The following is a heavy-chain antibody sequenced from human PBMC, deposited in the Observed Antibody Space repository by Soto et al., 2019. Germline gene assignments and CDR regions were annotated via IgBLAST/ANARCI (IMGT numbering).Heavy chain of an antibody. D-gene: IGHD2-15*01. CDR2: FDPEDGET. CDR3: ATDLCSGGSCFFAFDI. Sequence: ASVKVSCKVSGYTLTELSMHWVRQAPGKGLEGMGGFDPEDGETIYAQKFQGRVTMTEDTSTDTAYMELSSLRSEDTAVYYCATDLCSGGSCFFAFDIWGQGTMVTVS. CDR1: GYTLTELS. J-gene: IGHJ3*02. V-gene: IGHV1-24*01.